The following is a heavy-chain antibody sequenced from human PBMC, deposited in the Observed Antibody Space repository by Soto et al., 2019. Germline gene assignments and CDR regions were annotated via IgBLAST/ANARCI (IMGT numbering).Heavy chain of an antibody. CDR1: GYTFTSYG. V-gene: IGHV1-18*01. D-gene: IGHD5-12*01. CDR3: ARVGAPHRYSGYDPAADYFDY. Sequence: QVQLVQSGAEVKKPGASVKVSCKASGYTFTSYGISWVRQAPGQGLEWMGWISAYNGNTNYAQKLQGRVTMTTDTSTSTAYMELRILRSDDTAVYYCARVGAPHRYSGYDPAADYFDYWGQGTLVTVSS. J-gene: IGHJ4*02. CDR2: ISAYNGNT.